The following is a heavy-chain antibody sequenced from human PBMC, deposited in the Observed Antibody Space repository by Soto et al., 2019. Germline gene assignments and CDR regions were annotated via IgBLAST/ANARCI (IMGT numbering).Heavy chain of an antibody. D-gene: IGHD2-15*01. J-gene: IGHJ3*02. CDR3: ARERFVAATQSFDI. Sequence: ASVKVSCKASGYTFTSYGISWVRQAPGQGLEWMGWISAYNGNTNYAQKLQGRVTMTTDTSTSTAYMELSSLRSEDTAVYYCARERFVAATQSFDIWGQGTMVTVSS. V-gene: IGHV1-18*01. CDR2: ISAYNGNT. CDR1: GYTFTSYG.